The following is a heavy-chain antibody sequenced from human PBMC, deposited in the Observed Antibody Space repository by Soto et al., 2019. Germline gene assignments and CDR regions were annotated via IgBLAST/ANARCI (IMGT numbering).Heavy chain of an antibody. CDR1: GGSYSRSY. D-gene: IGHD2-15*01. Sequence: QVQLQESGPGLVKPSETLSLTCTVSGGSYSRSYWSWIRQPPGKGGEWIGYIYYSGSSNYNPALRGRITDSRATSKNQFSLKLGSVTVADQAVYYCARYCSGGSCSSEYFDYWGQGTLVTVSS. J-gene: IGHJ4*02. CDR2: IYYSGSS. V-gene: IGHV4-59*01. CDR3: ARYCSGGSCSSEYFDY.